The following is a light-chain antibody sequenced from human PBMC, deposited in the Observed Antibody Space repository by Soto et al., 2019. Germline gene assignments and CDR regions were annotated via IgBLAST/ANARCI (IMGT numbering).Light chain of an antibody. CDR1: QDISNY. Sequence: DLQMTHSPSSLSESLGDRVTTAFQASQDISNYLNWYQQKPGKAPRLLIYDVSNLQTGVPSRFSGSGSGTHFTFTISSLQPEDIATYYCQKYHNLPLTFGRGTTVDIK. J-gene: IGKJ4*01. V-gene: IGKV1-33*01. CDR2: DVS. CDR3: QKYHNLPLT.